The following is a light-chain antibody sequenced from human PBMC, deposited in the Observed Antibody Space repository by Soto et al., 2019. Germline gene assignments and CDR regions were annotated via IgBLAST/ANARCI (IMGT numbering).Light chain of an antibody. V-gene: IGKV3-20*01. J-gene: IGKJ4*01. CDR1: QSVSSY. CDR2: GVS. CDR3: QQYVTSPLT. Sequence: EIVLTQSPGTLSLSPGERATLSCRVSQSVSSYLAWYQQKPGQAPRLLIYGVSSRATGIPDRFSGSGSGTDFTLTISRLEPEDFAVYYCQQYVTSPLTFGGGTKVEIK.